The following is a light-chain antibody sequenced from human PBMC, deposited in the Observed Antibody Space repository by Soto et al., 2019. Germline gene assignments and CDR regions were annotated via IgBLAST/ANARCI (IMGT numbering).Light chain of an antibody. CDR2: TNN. Sequence: QSVLTQPPSASGTPGQRVTISCSGSSSNIGSNTVNWYQQLPGTAPKLLIYTNNQRPSGVPDRISGSKSGTSASLAISGLQSEDEADYYCAAWDVTLNGLVFGGGTKVTVL. V-gene: IGLV1-44*01. J-gene: IGLJ2*01. CDR3: AAWDVTLNGLV. CDR1: SSNIGSNT.